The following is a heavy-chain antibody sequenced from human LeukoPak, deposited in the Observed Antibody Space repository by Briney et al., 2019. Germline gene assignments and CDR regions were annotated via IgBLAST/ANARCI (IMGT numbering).Heavy chain of an antibody. J-gene: IGHJ4*02. V-gene: IGHV3-64*01. CDR2: ISSNGGST. CDR1: GFTFSSYA. D-gene: IGHD3-22*01. CDR3: ARDFRYYDSSGYLY. Sequence: GGSLRLSCAASGFTFSSYAMHWVRQAPGKGLEYVSAISSNGGSTYYANSVKGRFTISRDNSKNTLYLQMGSLRAEDMAVYHCARDFRYYDSSGYLYWGQGTLVTVSS.